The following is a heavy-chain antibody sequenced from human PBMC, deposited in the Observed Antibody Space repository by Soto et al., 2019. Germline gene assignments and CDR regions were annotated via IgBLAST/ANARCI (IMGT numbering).Heavy chain of an antibody. Sequence: ASVKVSCKASGYTFTSYGISWVRQAPGQGLEWMGWISAYNGNTNYAQKLQGRVTMTTDTSTSTAYMELRSLRSDDTAVYYCARDILXPHYYDSSGYVSNWFDPWGQGTRVTVSS. CDR3: ARDILXPHYYDSSGYVSNWFDP. V-gene: IGHV1-18*01. CDR1: GYTFTSYG. D-gene: IGHD3-22*01. CDR2: ISAYNGNT. J-gene: IGHJ5*02.